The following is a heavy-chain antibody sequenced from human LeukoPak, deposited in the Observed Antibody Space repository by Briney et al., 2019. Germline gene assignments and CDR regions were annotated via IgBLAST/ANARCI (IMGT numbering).Heavy chain of an antibody. V-gene: IGHV1-18*04. CDR2: ISAYKGNT. CDR1: GYTLTSNG. D-gene: IGHD3-9*01. Sequence: GASVKVSCKASGYTLTSNGISWVRQAPGQGLEWMGWISAYKGNTNYAQKFQGRVTMTTDTSTSTAYTELRSLRSDDTAVYYCARWRGADVLRYFDYEMEPAAPSGHFDHWGQGTLVTVSS. J-gene: IGHJ4*02. CDR3: ARWRGADVLRYFDYEMEPAAPSGHFDH.